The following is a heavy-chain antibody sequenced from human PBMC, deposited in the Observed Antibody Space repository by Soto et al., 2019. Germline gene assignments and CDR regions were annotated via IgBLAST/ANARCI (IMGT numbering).Heavy chain of an antibody. D-gene: IGHD3-22*01. V-gene: IGHV3-48*01. CDR2: ISSSGSTI. CDR1: GFTFSSYN. J-gene: IGHJ4*02. CDR3: ARVAYYYDSSGYFY. Sequence: PGGSRRLSCAASGFTFSSYNMNWVRQAPGKGLEWVSYISSSGSTIYCADSVKGRFTISRDNAKNSLYLQMNSLRAEDTAVYYCARVAYYYDSSGYFYWGQGTLVTVSS.